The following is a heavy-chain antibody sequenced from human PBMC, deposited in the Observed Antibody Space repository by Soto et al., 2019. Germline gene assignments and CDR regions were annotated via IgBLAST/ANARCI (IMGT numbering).Heavy chain of an antibody. CDR2: ISYEGSNR. D-gene: IGHD3-10*01. J-gene: IGHJ4*02. V-gene: IGHV3-30-3*01. CDR1: GFTFTSHA. CDR3: SRETYYPPSATGRTIDY. Sequence: QVQLVESGGGVVQPGRSLRLSCSASGFTFTSHAMHWVRQAPGKGLEWMAVISYEGSNRFYADSVKGRFTISRDTSKNTLDLQMNNVRPEDTAAYYCSRETYYPPSATGRTIDYWGQGTLVTVSS.